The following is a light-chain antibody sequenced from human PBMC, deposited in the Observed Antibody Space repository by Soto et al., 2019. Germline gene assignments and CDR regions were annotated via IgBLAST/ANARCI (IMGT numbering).Light chain of an antibody. V-gene: IGKV3-20*01. Sequence: VLTQSPDTLSLSPGERATLSCRASQRVSSRFFAWYHQKPAQAPRLRIYGTSTRAAGIPDRFSGAGSGTDCTLTISRLEPEDFAVYYCHQFGYSLWTFGQGTKVEI. J-gene: IGKJ1*01. CDR3: HQFGYSLWT. CDR2: GTS. CDR1: QRVSSRF.